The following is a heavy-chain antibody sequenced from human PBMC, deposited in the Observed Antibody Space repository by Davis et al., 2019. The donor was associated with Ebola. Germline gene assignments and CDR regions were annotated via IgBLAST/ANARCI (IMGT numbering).Heavy chain of an antibody. J-gene: IGHJ6*02. CDR1: GYTFTGYY. V-gene: IGHV1-2*04. D-gene: IGHD6-19*01. CDR3: ARDRGLGIAVAGLDVYGMDV. CDR2: INPNSGGT. Sequence: AASVKVSCKASGYTFTGYYMHWVRQAPGQGLEWMGWINPNSGGTNYAQKFQGWVTMTRDTSISTAYMELSRLRSDDTAVYYCARDRGLGIAVAGLDVYGMDVWGQGTTVTVSS.